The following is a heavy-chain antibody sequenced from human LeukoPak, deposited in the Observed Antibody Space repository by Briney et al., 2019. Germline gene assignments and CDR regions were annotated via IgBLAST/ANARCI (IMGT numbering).Heavy chain of an antibody. Sequence: ASVKVSCKASGGTFSSYAISWVRQAPGQGLEWMGGIIPIFGTANYAQKFQGRVTITADESTSTAYMELSSLRSEGTAVYYCARDRPSYSYGNYFDYWGQGTLVTVSS. J-gene: IGHJ4*02. CDR2: IIPIFGTA. CDR3: ARDRPSYSYGNYFDY. D-gene: IGHD5-18*01. CDR1: GGTFSSYA. V-gene: IGHV1-69*13.